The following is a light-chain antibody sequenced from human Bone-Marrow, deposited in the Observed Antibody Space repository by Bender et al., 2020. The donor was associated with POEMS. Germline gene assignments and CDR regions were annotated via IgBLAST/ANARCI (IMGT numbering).Light chain of an antibody. V-gene: IGLV2-23*01. Sequence: SKRPSGISNRFSGSKSGNSASLTISGLQAEDEADYYCWSYGRSTILVGGGTKLTVL. J-gene: IGLJ2*01. CDR2: S. CDR3: WSYGRSTIL.